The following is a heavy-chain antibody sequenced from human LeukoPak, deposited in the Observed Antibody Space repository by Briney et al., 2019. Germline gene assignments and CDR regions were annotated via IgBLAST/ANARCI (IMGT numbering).Heavy chain of an antibody. CDR2: ISGSSVST. CDR3: AKNAVDGTADPIYDY. V-gene: IGHV3-23*01. Sequence: GGSLRLSCAASGFTFSSYGMSWVRQAPGKGLEWVSSISGSSVSTYYADYVKGRFTISRDNSKNKLYLQMNSLRAEDTAVYYCAKNAVDGTADPIYDYWGQGTLVTVSS. D-gene: IGHD6-19*01. J-gene: IGHJ4*02. CDR1: GFTFSSYG.